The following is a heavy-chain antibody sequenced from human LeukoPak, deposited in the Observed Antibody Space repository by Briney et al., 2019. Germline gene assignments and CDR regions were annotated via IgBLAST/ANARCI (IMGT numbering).Heavy chain of an antibody. D-gene: IGHD2-15*01. J-gene: IGHJ4*02. CDR2: ISTDGGGT. Sequence: GGSLGLSCAASGFTFSTYAMHWVRQAPGRGLEYVSAISTDGGGTYYANSVKGRFTISRDNSKNTLYLQMGSLRAEDMAVYYCARYSSGSCYDYWGQGTLVTVSS. CDR1: GFTFSTYA. V-gene: IGHV3-64*01. CDR3: ARYSSGSCYDY.